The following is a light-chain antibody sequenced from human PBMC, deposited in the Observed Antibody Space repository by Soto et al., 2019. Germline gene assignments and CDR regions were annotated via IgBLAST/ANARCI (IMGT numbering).Light chain of an antibody. V-gene: IGKV1-33*01. CDR3: LQYDNLPHL. J-gene: IGKJ4*01. Sequence: DIQMTQSPSSLSASVGDRVTITCQASQDISNYLNWYQQKPGKAPKLLIYDASNLETGVPSRFSGSGSGTDFNFTISSLQPEDIATYYCLQYDNLPHLFVGWTKEEIK. CDR1: QDISNY. CDR2: DAS.